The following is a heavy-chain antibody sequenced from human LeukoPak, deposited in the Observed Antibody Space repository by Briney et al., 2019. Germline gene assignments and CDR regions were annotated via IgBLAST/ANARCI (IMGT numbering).Heavy chain of an antibody. CDR1: GGSISSSSYY. D-gene: IGHD5-18*01. CDR2: IYYSGSP. CDR3: ASGRGYSYGYFY. J-gene: IGHJ4*02. V-gene: IGHV4-39*01. Sequence: SETLSLTCTVSGGSISSSSYYWGWIRQPPGKGLEWIGSIYYSGSPYYTPSLKSRVTISVDTSKNQFSLKLSSVTAADTAVYYCASGRGYSYGYFYWGQGTLVTVSS.